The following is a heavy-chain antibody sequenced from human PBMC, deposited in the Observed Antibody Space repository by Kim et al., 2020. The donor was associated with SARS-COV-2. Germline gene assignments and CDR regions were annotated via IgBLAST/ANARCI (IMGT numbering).Heavy chain of an antibody. Sequence: SETLSLTCTVSGGSISSGGYYWSWIRQHPGKGLEWIGYIYYSGSTYYNPSLKSRVTISVDTSKNQFSLKLSSVTAADTAVYYCATKSVKVWDQEAFDIWGQGTMVTVSS. CDR2: IYYSGST. J-gene: IGHJ3*02. V-gene: IGHV4-31*03. D-gene: IGHD1-26*01. CDR1: GGSISSGGYY. CDR3: ATKSVKVWDQEAFDI.